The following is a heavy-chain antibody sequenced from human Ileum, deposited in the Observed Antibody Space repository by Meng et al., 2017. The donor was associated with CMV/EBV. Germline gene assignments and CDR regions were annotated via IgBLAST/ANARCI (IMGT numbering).Heavy chain of an antibody. CDR1: GASLSCCDYY. J-gene: IGHJ5*02. D-gene: IGHD6-13*01. V-gene: IGHV4-30-4*08. CDR2: IFFSGNT. Sequence: QVPRPESGTGLVKPSQPRSLSCTVSGASLSCCDYYWSWIRQPPGKGLEWIGYIFFSGNTYYNPSLNNRVIISIDTPRNQFSLKVDSVTAADTAVYYCARFRIAALGNLFDPWGHGTLVTVSS. CDR3: ARFRIAALGNLFDP.